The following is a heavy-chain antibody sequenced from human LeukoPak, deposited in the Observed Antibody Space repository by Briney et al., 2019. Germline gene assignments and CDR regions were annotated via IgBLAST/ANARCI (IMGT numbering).Heavy chain of an antibody. Sequence: ASVKVSCKASGYTFTSYYMHWVRQAPGQGLEWMGIINPSGGSTSYAQKFQGRVTMTRDTSTSTVYMELSSLRSEDTAVYYCARDSRIIAVAGTDNAFDIWGQGTLVTVSS. CDR3: ARDSRIIAVAGTDNAFDI. D-gene: IGHD6-19*01. CDR2: INPSGGST. CDR1: GYTFTSYY. J-gene: IGHJ3*02. V-gene: IGHV1-46*01.